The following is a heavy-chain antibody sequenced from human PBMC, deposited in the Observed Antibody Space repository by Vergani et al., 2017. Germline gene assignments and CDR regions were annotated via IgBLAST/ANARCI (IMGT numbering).Heavy chain of an antibody. J-gene: IGHJ6*03. CDR1: GFTFSDYY. CDR2: TRNKANSYTT. CDR3: ARLGYSGYDFFDSRYYYYMDV. Sequence: VQLVESGGGLVKPGGSLRLSCAASGFTFSDYYMSWIRQAPGKGLEWVGRTRNKANSYTTEYAASVKGRFTISRDDSKNSLYLQMNSLKTEDTAVYYCARLGYSGYDFFDSRYYYYMDVWGKGTTVTVSS. D-gene: IGHD5-12*01. V-gene: IGHV3-72*01.